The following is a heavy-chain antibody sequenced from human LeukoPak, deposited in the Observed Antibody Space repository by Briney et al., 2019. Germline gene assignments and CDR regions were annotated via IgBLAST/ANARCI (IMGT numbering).Heavy chain of an antibody. D-gene: IGHD3-16*01. J-gene: IGHJ3*02. CDR3: ASLGIGDAFDI. Sequence: ASVKVSCKASGYTFTGYYMHWVRQAPGQGLEWMGWINPNSGGTNCAQKFQGRVTMTRDTSISTAYMELSRLRSDDTAVYYCASLGIGDAFDIWGQGTMVTVPS. V-gene: IGHV1-2*02. CDR1: GYTFTGYY. CDR2: INPNSGGT.